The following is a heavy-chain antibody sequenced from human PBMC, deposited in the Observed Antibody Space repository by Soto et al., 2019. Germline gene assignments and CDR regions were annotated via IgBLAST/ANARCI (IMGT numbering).Heavy chain of an antibody. CDR2: IYYSGST. CDR3: ARLGGGYSSSSRPY. V-gene: IGHV4-39*01. D-gene: IGHD6-6*01. Sequence: PWETLSLTCTVSGGSISSSSYYWGWIRQPPGKGLEWIGSIYYSGSTYYNPSLKSRVTISVDTSKNQFSLKLSSVTAADTAVYYCARLGGGYSSSSRPYWGQGTLVTVSS. CDR1: GGSISSSSYY. J-gene: IGHJ4*02.